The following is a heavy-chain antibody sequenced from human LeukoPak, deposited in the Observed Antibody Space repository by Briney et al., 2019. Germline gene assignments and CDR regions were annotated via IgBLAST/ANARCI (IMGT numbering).Heavy chain of an antibody. CDR1: RGSLNYYY. Sequence: PSETLSLTCTLSRGSLNYYYWSWIRQPPGKGLEWIGYIYYTGSTNYNPSLKSRVTISIDTSKNQFSLKLTSVTAADTAVYYCVIRSSSFVDYWGQGTLVTVSS. D-gene: IGHD6-13*01. J-gene: IGHJ4*02. V-gene: IGHV4-59*01. CDR3: VIRSSSFVDY. CDR2: IYYTGST.